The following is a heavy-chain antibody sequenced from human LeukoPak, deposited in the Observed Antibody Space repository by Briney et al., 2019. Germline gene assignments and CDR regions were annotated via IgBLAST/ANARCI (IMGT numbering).Heavy chain of an antibody. CDR2: IGTTGDT. CDR3: ARASGEYYYVLDY. Sequence: GGSLRLSCAASGFTFSSYDMHWVRQATGKGLEWVSGIGTTGDTYYPGSVKGRFTISRENAKNSLYLQMNSLRAGDTAVYYCARASGEYYYVLDYWGQGTLVTVSS. CDR1: GFTFSSYD. J-gene: IGHJ4*02. V-gene: IGHV3-13*04. D-gene: IGHD3-10*02.